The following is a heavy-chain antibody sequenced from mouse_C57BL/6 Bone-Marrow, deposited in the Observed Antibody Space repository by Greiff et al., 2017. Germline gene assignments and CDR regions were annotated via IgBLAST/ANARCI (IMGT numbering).Heavy chain of an antibody. CDR2: IHPNSGST. J-gene: IGHJ2*01. Sequence: QVQLQQPGAELVKPGASVKLSCKASGYTFTSYWMHWVKQRAGQGLEWIGMIHPNSGSTNYNEKFKSKATLTVDKSSSTAYMQLSSLTSEDSAVYYCARPTVVATDYWGQGTTLTVSS. CDR1: GYTFTSYW. V-gene: IGHV1-64*01. D-gene: IGHD1-1*01. CDR3: ARPTVVATDY.